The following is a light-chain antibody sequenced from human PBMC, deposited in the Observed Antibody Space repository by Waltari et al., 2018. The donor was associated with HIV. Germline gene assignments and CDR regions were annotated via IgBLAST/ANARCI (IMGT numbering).Light chain of an antibody. CDR1: STDVGGFNY. CDR2: DVS. J-gene: IGLJ2*01. Sequence: HSVLTQPASMSGSLGQSITISCLGLSTDVGGFNYVFWYQQSPDQAPRLVIYDVSNRPSGVSGRFSGSKSGSAASLTISGLQPEDEADYYCCSYSSSGTVLFGGGTRLTVL. V-gene: IGLV2-14*03. CDR3: CSYSSSGTVL.